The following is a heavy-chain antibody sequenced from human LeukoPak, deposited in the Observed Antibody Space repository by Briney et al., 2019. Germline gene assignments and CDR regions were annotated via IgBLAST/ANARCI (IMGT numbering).Heavy chain of an antibody. J-gene: IGHJ5*02. CDR3: ARGITMVRGVILDSSQYNWFDP. Sequence: ASVKVSCKASGYTFTGYYMHWVRQAPGQGLEWMGWINPNSGGTNYAQKFQGRVTMTRDTSISTAYMELSRLRSDDTAVYYCARGITMVRGVILDSSQYNWFDPWGQGTLVTVSS. V-gene: IGHV1-2*02. CDR1: GYTFTGYY. CDR2: INPNSGGT. D-gene: IGHD3-10*01.